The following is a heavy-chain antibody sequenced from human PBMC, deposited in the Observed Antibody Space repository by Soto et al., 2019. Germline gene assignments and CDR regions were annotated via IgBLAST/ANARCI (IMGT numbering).Heavy chain of an antibody. CDR2: ISWHSGTI. Sequence: VQLVESGGGLVQPGRSLRLSCAASGFTFRNYAMHWVRRAPGKGLEWVSGISWHSGTIGYADSVRGRFTIYRDNAKNSLYLQMNSLRPEYTALYYCVKEKLYSNYEYYFDYWWQGTLGTVSS. D-gene: IGHD4-4*01. V-gene: IGHV3-9*01. J-gene: IGHJ4*02. CDR1: GFTFRNYA. CDR3: VKEKLYSNYEYYFDY.